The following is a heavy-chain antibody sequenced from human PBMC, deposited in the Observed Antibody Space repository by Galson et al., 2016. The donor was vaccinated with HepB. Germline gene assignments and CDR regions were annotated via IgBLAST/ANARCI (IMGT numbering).Heavy chain of an antibody. CDR1: KYTFSNYW. D-gene: IGHD3-16*01. Sequence: QSGAEVKKPGESLKISCKASKYTFSNYWIAWVRQMPGKGLEWMGAIYPEDSHTRYSPSFQGQVTISADKSISTAYLQWSSLKASDTAIYYCARRLTHDSKIWDIDYWGQGTLVTVSS. CDR3: ARRLTHDSKIWDIDY. V-gene: IGHV5-51*01. CDR2: IYPEDSHT. J-gene: IGHJ4*02.